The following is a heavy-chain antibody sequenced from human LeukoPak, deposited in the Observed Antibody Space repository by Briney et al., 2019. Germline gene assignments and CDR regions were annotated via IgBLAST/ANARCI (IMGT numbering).Heavy chain of an antibody. CDR3: ASNWNYAFDI. CDR1: GFTFSSYG. V-gene: IGHV3-30*02. D-gene: IGHD1-7*01. J-gene: IGHJ3*02. Sequence: GGSLRLSCAASGFTFSSYGMHWVRQAPGKGLEWVAFIRYDGSNKYYADSVKGRFTISRDNSKNTLYLQMNSLRADDTAVYYCASNWNYAFDIWGQGTMVTVSS. CDR2: IRYDGSNK.